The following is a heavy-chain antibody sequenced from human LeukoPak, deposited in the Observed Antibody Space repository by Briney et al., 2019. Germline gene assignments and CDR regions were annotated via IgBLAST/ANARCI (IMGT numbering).Heavy chain of an antibody. V-gene: IGHV3-53*05. CDR2: IYSGGGT. CDR3: ARYSYYDFWSSHPYFDY. CDR1: GFTVSSNY. D-gene: IGHD3-3*01. J-gene: IGHJ4*02. Sequence: GGSLRLSCAASGFTVSSNYMSWVRQAPGKGLEWVSVIYSGGGTYYADSVKGRFTISRDNSKNTLYLQMNSLRAEDTAVYYCARYSYYDFWSSHPYFDYWGQGTLVTVSS.